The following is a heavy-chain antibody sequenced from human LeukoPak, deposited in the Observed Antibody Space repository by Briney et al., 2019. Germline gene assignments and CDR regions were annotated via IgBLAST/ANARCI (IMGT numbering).Heavy chain of an antibody. CDR1: GFAFRNYG. CDR2: ISYDETRK. Sequence: HPGGSLRLSCIASGFAFRNYGMHWVRQAPGKGLEWVAVISYDETRKYYVDSVKGRFTISRDNSKNTIYLQMNSLRPEDTAVYYCAKGDGGSETYFYMDVWGKGTAVTVSS. D-gene: IGHD5-12*01. CDR3: AKGDGGSETYFYMDV. J-gene: IGHJ6*03. V-gene: IGHV3-30*18.